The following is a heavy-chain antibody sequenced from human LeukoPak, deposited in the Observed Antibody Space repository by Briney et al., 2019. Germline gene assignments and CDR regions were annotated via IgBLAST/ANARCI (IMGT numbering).Heavy chain of an antibody. V-gene: IGHV3-21*01. D-gene: IGHD1-1*01. Sequence: GGSLRLSCAASGFTFSSYSMNWVRQAPGRGLEWVSSISSSSSNIYYADSVKGRFTISRDNAKNSLYLQMNSLRVEDTAVYYCARCTTGRTFGSLREIKRSREIDYWGQGTLVTVSS. CDR1: GFTFSSYS. J-gene: IGHJ4*02. CDR2: ISSSSSNI. CDR3: ARCTTGRTFGSLREIKRSREIDY.